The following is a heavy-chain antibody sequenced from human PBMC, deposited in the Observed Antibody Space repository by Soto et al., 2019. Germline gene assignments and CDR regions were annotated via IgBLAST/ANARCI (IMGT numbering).Heavy chain of an antibody. Sequence: LSLTCTVSGGSMSSEGYYWSWIRQHPGKGLEWIGYIYYSGLTDYNPSLKSRLTISVGKSKIEFYLKMRAVAAADTAVYYCARSVAVPGAHIDYWGQGTQVTVSS. CDR2: IYYSGLT. V-gene: IGHV4-31*03. CDR3: ARSVAVPGAHIDY. D-gene: IGHD6-19*01. J-gene: IGHJ4*02. CDR1: GGSMSSEGYY.